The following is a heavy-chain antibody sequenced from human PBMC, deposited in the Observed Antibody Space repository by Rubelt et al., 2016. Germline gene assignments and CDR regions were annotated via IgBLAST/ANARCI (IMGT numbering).Heavy chain of an antibody. Sequence: GKPGGSLRLSCLASGFTFSSYAMSWVRQAPGKGLEWVSSIGESGVRTDYADSVKGRFTISRDNSRSALYLQMNSLRAEDTAVYYCARDLRIGGAGTYDYWGQGTLVTVSS. CDR3: ARDLRIGGAGTYDY. CDR1: GFTFSSYA. D-gene: IGHD6-13*01. CDR2: IGESGVRT. V-gene: IGHV3-23*01. J-gene: IGHJ4*02.